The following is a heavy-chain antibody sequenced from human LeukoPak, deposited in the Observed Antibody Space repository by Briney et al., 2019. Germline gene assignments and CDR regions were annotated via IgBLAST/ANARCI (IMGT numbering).Heavy chain of an antibody. Sequence: GGSLRLSCAASGFTFEDYAMHWVRQAPGKGLEWVSGISWDSGTIGYADSVKGRFTISRDNAKNSLYLQMNSLSAEDTALYYCAKGSAGDFDYWGQGTLVTVSS. CDR3: AKGSAGDFDY. J-gene: IGHJ4*02. CDR2: ISWDSGTI. V-gene: IGHV3-9*01. CDR1: GFTFEDYA. D-gene: IGHD6-13*01.